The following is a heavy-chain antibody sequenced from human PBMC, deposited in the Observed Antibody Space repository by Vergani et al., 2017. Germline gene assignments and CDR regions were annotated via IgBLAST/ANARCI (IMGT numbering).Heavy chain of an antibody. D-gene: IGHD3-10*01. CDR1: GFTFSTST. J-gene: IGHJ6*03. CDR2: ISNDGTKK. Sequence: QVQLVESGGGVVQPGRSLRLSCVVSGFTFSTSTMHWVRQPPGKGLEWVAVISNDGTKKFYVDSVKGRFTISRDNSKNTLYLEMNSLKAEDTATYYCAKAGSVSSGELSYYHYMDVWGKGTTVTVTS. CDR3: AKAGSVSSGELSYYHYMDV. V-gene: IGHV3-30*04.